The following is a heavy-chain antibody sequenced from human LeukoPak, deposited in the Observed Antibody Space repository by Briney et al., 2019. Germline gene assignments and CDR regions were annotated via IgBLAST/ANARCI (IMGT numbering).Heavy chain of an antibody. Sequence: PGGSLRLSCAASGFTVSNNYMSWVRQAPGYGLEWASVIYKVGNTFYADFVKGRFTISRDNSKNTLYPQMNSLRAEDTALYYCARGLVVGGTGVWAFDIWGQGTMVTVSS. D-gene: IGHD1-26*01. CDR3: ARGLVVGGTGVWAFDI. CDR1: GFTVSNNY. J-gene: IGHJ3*02. V-gene: IGHV3-66*01. CDR2: IYKVGNT.